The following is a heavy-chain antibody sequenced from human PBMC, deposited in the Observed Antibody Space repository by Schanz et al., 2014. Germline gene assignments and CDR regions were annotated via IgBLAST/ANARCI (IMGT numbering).Heavy chain of an antibody. D-gene: IGHD6-19*01. CDR1: GYTFTSDS. Sequence: QVQLVQSGAEVKKPGASVKVSCKASGYTFTSDSMHWVRQAPGQGLEWMGWISAYNGHTDYAQKFQGRITVTTDTSTSTVYLELSSLRSDDTAVYYCARGGYSSGWYDRDIAHFDYWGQGTLVTVSS. J-gene: IGHJ4*02. CDR3: ARGGYSSGWYDRDIAHFDY. CDR2: ISAYNGHT. V-gene: IGHV1-46*01.